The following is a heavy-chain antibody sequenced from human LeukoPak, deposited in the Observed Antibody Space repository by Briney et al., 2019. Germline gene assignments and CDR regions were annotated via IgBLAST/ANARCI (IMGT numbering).Heavy chain of an antibody. CDR1: GVTFSSYS. V-gene: IGHV3-48*01. Sequence: GGSLRLSCVASGVTFSSYSMNWVRQAPGKGLEWVSYISSFSTINYADSVKGRFTISRDNAKNSLYLQMNSLRAEDTAVYYCARDQGGVGYWGQGTLVTVSS. CDR3: ARDQGGVGY. CDR2: ISSFSTI. D-gene: IGHD3-16*01. J-gene: IGHJ4*02.